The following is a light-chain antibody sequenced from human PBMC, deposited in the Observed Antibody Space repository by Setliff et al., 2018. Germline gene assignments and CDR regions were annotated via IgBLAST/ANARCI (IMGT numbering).Light chain of an antibody. CDR1: SSDVGYYNY. CDR2: EVS. V-gene: IGLV2-14*01. Sequence: QSALTQPASVSGSPGQSITISCTGTSSDVGYYNYVSWYQQHPGKAPKLMIYEVSNRPSGVSNRFSGSKSGNTASLTISGLQAEDEADYYCSSYTSSSTRVFGTGTKVT. J-gene: IGLJ1*01. CDR3: SSYTSSSTRV.